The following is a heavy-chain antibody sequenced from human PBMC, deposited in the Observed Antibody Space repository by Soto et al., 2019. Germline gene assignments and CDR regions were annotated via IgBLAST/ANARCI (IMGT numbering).Heavy chain of an antibody. CDR3: TVYSSSAGDFDY. V-gene: IGHV3-73*01. Sequence: GGSLRLSCAASGFTFSGSAMHWVRQASGKGLEWVGRIRSKANSYATAYAASVKGRFTISRDDSKNTACLQMNSLKTEDTAVYYCTVYSSSAGDFDYWGQGTLVTVSS. CDR2: IRSKANSYAT. D-gene: IGHD6-6*01. CDR1: GFTFSGSA. J-gene: IGHJ4*02.